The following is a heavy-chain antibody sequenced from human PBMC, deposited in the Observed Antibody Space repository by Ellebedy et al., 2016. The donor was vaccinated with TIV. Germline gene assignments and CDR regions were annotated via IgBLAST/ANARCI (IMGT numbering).Heavy chain of an antibody. CDR2: INPNSGGT. D-gene: IGHD6-19*01. J-gene: IGHJ6*02. CDR1: GYTFTGYY. Sequence: ASVKVSCKASGYTFTGYYMHWVRQAPGQGLEWMGWINPNSGGTNYAQKFQGGVTMTRDTSISTAYMELSRLRSDDTAVYYCARVGPNSSGWYYYYYGMDVWGQGTTVTVSS. CDR3: ARVGPNSSGWYYYYYGMDV. V-gene: IGHV1-2*02.